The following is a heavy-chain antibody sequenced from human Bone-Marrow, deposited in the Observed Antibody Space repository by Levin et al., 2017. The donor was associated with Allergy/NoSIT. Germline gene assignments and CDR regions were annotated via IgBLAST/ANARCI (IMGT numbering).Heavy chain of an antibody. CDR3: AVSGDYERQLDY. CDR2: FDPEDGET. V-gene: IGHV1-24*01. Sequence: GESLKISCQVSGYTLTELSMHWVRQAPGKGLEWMGGFDPEDGETIYAQKFQGRVTMTEDTSTDTAYMELSSLRSEDTAVYYCAVSGDYERQLDYWGQGTLVTVSS. J-gene: IGHJ4*02. D-gene: IGHD4-17*01. CDR1: GYTLTELS.